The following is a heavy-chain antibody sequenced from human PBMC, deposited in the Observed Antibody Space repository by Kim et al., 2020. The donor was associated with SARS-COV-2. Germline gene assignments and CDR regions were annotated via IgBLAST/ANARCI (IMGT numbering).Heavy chain of an antibody. Sequence: GGSLRLSCAASGFTFSTYAMHWVRQAPGKGLEWVALISYDGSNKYYADSVKGRFTISRDNSKNTLYLQMNSLRAEDTAVYYCARAGANWFDPWGQGTLVT. CDR3: ARAGANWFDP. V-gene: IGHV3-30*04. CDR1: GFTFSTYA. J-gene: IGHJ5*02. D-gene: IGHD3-10*01. CDR2: ISYDGSNK.